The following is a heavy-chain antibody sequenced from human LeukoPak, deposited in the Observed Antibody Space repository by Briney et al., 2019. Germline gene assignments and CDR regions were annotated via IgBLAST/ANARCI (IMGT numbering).Heavy chain of an antibody. CDR1: GGSSGTYY. CDR2: IHYSGST. J-gene: IGHJ6*03. Sequence: PSETLSLTCTVSGGSSGTYYWSWIRQPPGKGLEWIGYIHYSGSTNYNPSLKSRVTISVDTSKNQFSLKLSSVTAADTAVYYCARDGGYSGYGGQYYYYMDVWGKGTTVTVSS. CDR3: ARDGGYSGYGGQYYYYMDV. D-gene: IGHD5-12*01. V-gene: IGHV4-59*01.